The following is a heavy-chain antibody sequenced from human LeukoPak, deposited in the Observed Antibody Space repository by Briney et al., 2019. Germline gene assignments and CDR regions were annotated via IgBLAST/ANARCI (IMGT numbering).Heavy chain of an antibody. D-gene: IGHD6-19*01. J-gene: IGHJ5*02. CDR2: ISHDGSNE. CDR3: AKDTIPRIAVAGGGRFDP. CDR1: RFTFSTYG. Sequence: GGSLRLSCAASRFTFSTYGMHWVRQAPGKGLEWVAVISHDGSNEYYADSVKGRFTISRDNSMNTLYLQMNSLRAEDTAVYYCAKDTIPRIAVAGGGRFDPWGQGTLVTVSS. V-gene: IGHV3-30*18.